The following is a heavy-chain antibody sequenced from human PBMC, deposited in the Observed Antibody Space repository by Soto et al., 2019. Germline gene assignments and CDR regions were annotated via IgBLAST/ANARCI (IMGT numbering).Heavy chain of an antibody. V-gene: IGHV2-5*02. CDR2: ISWDDDQ. J-gene: IGHJ5*01. CDR3: ARFTTISEKWFDS. D-gene: IGHD3-22*01. Sequence: QITLKESGPTLVKSTQTLTLTCTFSGFSLSTSGVGVGWIRQPPGKALEWLALISWDDDQRFRPSLKTSLTIVKDTSKNQVVLTMTNMDPVDTATYYCARFTTISEKWFDSWGQGIQVTVTS. CDR1: GFSLSTSGVG.